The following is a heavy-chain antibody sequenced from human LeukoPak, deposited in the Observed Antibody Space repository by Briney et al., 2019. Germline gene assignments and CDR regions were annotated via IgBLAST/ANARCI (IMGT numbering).Heavy chain of an antibody. J-gene: IGHJ6*03. V-gene: IGHV3-30*02. D-gene: IGHD6-6*01. Sequence: GGSLRLSCAASGFTFSSYGMHWVRQAPGTGLEWVAFIRYDGSNKYYADSVKGRFTISRDNSKNTLYLQMNSLRAEDTAVYYCAKRRFSSTLGYMDVWGKGTTVTVSS. CDR1: GFTFSSYG. CDR3: AKRRFSSTLGYMDV. CDR2: IRYDGSNK.